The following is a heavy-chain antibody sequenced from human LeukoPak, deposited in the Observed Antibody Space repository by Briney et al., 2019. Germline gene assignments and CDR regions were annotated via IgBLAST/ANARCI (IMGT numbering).Heavy chain of an antibody. D-gene: IGHD3-22*01. J-gene: IGHJ4*02. V-gene: IGHV4-4*07. CDR2: IYTSGSI. CDR3: AREDSSTYYAFDV. Sequence: SETLSLTCTVSGGSISSYYWSWIRQPAGKGLEWIGRIYTSGSIKNNPSLKSRVTMSVDTSKNQFSLKLNSVTAADTAVYYCAREDSSTYYAFDVWGQGILVTVSS. CDR1: GGSISSYY.